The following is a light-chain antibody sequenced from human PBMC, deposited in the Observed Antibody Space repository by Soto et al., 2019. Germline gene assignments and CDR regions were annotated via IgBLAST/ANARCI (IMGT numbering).Light chain of an antibody. Sequence: ALTQPPSASGTPGQRVTISCSGSSSNIGSNTVNWYQQLPGTAPKLLIYSNNQRPSGVPDRFSGSKSGASASLAISGLQSEDEAAYYCAAWDDSLNGLFGGGTKVTVL. CDR2: SNN. V-gene: IGLV1-44*01. CDR3: AAWDDSLNGL. J-gene: IGLJ2*01. CDR1: SSNIGSNT.